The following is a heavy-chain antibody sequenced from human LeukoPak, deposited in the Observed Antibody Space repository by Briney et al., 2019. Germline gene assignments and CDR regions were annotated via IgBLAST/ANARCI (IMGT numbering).Heavy chain of an antibody. J-gene: IGHJ6*02. CDR3: ARGRGGCSYGYYYYGMDV. Sequence: SETLSLTCAVYGGSFSGYYWSWIRQPPGKGLEWIGEINHSGSTNYNPSLKSRVTISVDTSKNQFSLKLSSVTAADTAVYYCARGRGGCSYGYYYYGMDVWGQGTTVTVSS. D-gene: IGHD5-18*01. CDR1: GGSFSGYY. CDR2: INHSGST. V-gene: IGHV4-34*01.